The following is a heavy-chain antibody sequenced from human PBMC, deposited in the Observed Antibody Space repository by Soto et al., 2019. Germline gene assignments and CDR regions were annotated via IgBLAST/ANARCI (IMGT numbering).Heavy chain of an antibody. D-gene: IGHD3-16*01. J-gene: IGHJ6*02. V-gene: IGHV6-1*01. CDR2: TYYRSKWYN. CDR1: GDSVSSNSAA. CDR3: ARWEIWLQYAHYYYCMDV. Sequence: PSQTLSLTCAISGDSVSSNSAAWNWIRQSPSRGLEWLGRTYYRSKWYNDYAVSVKSRITINPDTSKNQFSLQLNSVTPEDTAVYYCARWEIWLQYAHYYYCMDVCGQGTTVTVSS.